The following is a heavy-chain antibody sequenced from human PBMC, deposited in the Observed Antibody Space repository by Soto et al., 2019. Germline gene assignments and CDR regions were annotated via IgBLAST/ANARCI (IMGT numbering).Heavy chain of an antibody. Sequence: QVQLVESGGGVVQPGRSLRLSCEGSGFIFSNNGMHWVRQAPGKGLEWVAFMSYDGSAKFLADSVKGRFTISRDNSKSTLFLHMSSLRAEDTAMYYYAIVRVADSPLDHWGQGTLVTVSS. D-gene: IGHD3-10*02. J-gene: IGHJ4*02. CDR2: MSYDGSAK. V-gene: IGHV3-30*03. CDR3: AIVRVADSPLDH. CDR1: GFIFSNNG.